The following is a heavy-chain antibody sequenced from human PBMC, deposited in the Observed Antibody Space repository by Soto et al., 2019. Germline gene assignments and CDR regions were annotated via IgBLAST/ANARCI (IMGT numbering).Heavy chain of an antibody. D-gene: IGHD3-22*01. Sequence: SETLSLTCTVSGGSISSYYWSWIRQPPGKGLEWIGYIYYSGSTNYNPSLKSRVTISVDTSKNQFSLKLSSVTAADTAVYYCARVGLEADYDPFYYGMDVWGQGTTVTVSS. CDR3: ARVGLEADYDPFYYGMDV. CDR1: GGSISSYY. J-gene: IGHJ6*02. V-gene: IGHV4-59*01. CDR2: IYYSGST.